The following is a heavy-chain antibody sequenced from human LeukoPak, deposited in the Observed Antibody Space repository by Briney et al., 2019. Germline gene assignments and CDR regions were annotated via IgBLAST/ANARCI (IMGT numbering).Heavy chain of an antibody. Sequence: GGSLRLSCVASGFTISGHAMSWVRQAPAKGLEWVAITVAGYTEIHYADSVRGRFNISRDDSSNTLSLQMNSLRADDTGTYFCVKDFCRGGNCPLPFFDSWGQGTVVTVSS. D-gene: IGHD4-23*01. CDR3: VKDFCRGGNCPLPFFDS. CDR2: TVAGYTEI. J-gene: IGHJ4*02. V-gene: IGHV3-23*01. CDR1: GFTISGHA.